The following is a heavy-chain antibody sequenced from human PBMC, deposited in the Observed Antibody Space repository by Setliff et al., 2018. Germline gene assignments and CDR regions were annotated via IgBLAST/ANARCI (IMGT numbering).Heavy chain of an antibody. CDR2: XXXXXXX. D-gene: IGHD2-2*01. V-gene: IGHV4-39*07. J-gene: IGHJ3*02. CDR3: ARGRMRGSCSGPSCTYDPFDI. Sequence: SETLSLTCTVSGGSISSMSYYWGWIRQPPGKGLEWIGXXXXXXXXXXXXXXXXXVTIXXXTSKNQFSLILRSVTAADTAVYYCARGRMRGSCSGPSCTYDPFDIWGQGTPVTVSS. CDR1: GGSISSMSYY.